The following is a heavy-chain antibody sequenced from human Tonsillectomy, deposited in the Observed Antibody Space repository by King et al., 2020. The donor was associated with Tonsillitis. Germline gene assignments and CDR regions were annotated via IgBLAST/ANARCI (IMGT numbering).Heavy chain of an antibody. CDR3: AIPGGGVGATYVY. CDR2: SYYSGST. V-gene: IGHV4-39*01. J-gene: IGHJ4*02. Sequence: QLQESGPGLVKPSETLSLTCTVSGGSISSSSYYWGWIRQPPGKGLEWIGSSYYSGSTYYNPSIKSRVTISVDTSKNQFSLQLSSVTAEATAVYYCAIPGGGVGATYVYWGQGTLVTVSS. CDR1: GGSISSSSYY. D-gene: IGHD1-26*01.